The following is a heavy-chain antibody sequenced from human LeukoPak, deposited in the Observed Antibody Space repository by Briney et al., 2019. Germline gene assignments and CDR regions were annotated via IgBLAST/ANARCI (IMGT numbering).Heavy chain of an antibody. CDR3: ARGGVDIVATTKNYYYYYMDV. D-gene: IGHD5-12*01. CDR2: INPNSGGT. Sequence: GASVKVSCKASGYTFTSYGISWVRQAPGQGLEWMGWINPNSGGTNYAQKFQGRVTMTRDTSISTAYMELSRLRSDDTAVYYCARGGVDIVATTKNYYYYYMDVWGKGTTVTVSS. J-gene: IGHJ6*03. V-gene: IGHV1-2*02. CDR1: GYTFTSYG.